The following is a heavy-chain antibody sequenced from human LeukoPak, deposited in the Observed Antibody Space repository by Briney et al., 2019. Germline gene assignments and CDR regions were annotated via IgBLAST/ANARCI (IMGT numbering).Heavy chain of an antibody. CDR2: IYYSGST. CDR3: ARGPGNDSSGYYYLGFDY. J-gene: IGHJ4*02. CDR1: GGSISSYY. V-gene: IGHV4-59*12. Sequence: SETLSLTCTVSGGSISSYYWSWIRQPPGKGLEWIGYIYYSGSTNYNPSLKSRVTISVDTSKNQFSLKLSSVTAADTAVYYCARGPGNDSSGYYYLGFDYWGQGTLVTVSS. D-gene: IGHD3-22*01.